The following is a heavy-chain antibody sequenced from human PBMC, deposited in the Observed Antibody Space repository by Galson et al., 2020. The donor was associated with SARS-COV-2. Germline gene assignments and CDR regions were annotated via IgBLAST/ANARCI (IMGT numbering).Heavy chain of an antibody. CDR1: GFTFDDYA. CDR3: AKDMSGFNYYYGMDV. J-gene: IGHJ6*02. D-gene: IGHD6-25*01. Sequence: GESLKISCAASGFTFDDYAMHWVRQAPGKGLEWVSLSSWDGGSTYYADSVKGRFTISRDNSKNSLYLQMNSLRAEDTALYYCAKDMSGFNYYYGMDVWGQGTTVTVSS. V-gene: IGHV3-43D*03. CDR2: SSWDGGST.